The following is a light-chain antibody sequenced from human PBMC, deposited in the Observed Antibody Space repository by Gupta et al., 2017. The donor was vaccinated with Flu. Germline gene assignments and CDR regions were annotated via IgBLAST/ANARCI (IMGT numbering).Light chain of an antibody. CDR3: CSYAGSSTWV. CDR2: EGS. V-gene: IGLV2-23*01. Sequence: QSALTQPASVSGSPRQSSTISCTGTSSDVGSYNLVSWYQQHPGKAPKLMIYEGSKRPSGVSNRFSGSKSGNTASLTISGLQAEDEADYYCCSYAGSSTWVFGGGTKLTVL. J-gene: IGLJ3*02. CDR1: SSDVGSYNL.